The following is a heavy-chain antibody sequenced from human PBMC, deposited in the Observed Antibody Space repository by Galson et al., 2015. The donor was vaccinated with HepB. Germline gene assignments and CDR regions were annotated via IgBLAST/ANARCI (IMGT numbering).Heavy chain of an antibody. J-gene: IGHJ6*02. CDR1: GFTFRSYG. D-gene: IGHD2-21*01. Sequence: SLRLSCAASGFTFRSYGIHWVRQAPGKGLEWVAFISNDGSNRYYADSVKGRLTISRDNAKNTLYLQMNSLRVEDAAVYYCAKEGSPYSYYYGMDVWGQGTTVTVSS. CDR3: AKEGSPYSYYYGMDV. CDR2: ISNDGSNR. V-gene: IGHV3-30*18.